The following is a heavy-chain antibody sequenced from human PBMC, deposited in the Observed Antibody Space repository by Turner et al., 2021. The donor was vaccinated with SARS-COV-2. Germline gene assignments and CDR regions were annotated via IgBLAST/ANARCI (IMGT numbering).Heavy chain of an antibody. J-gene: IGHJ4*02. V-gene: IGHV4-34*02. CDR2: IHPSGTT. D-gene: IGHD4-4*01. Sequence: QVQLQQSGAGLLQPSETLSLTCAVYGGSFSGYYWTWIRQPPEKGLEWIGEIHPSGTTYHNPALKGRVTMSVDTSKNQFYLKVSSVTAADTAVYYCAKGDDSRKSGLLWGQGTLVTVSS. CDR1: GGSFSGYY. CDR3: AKGDDSRKSGLL.